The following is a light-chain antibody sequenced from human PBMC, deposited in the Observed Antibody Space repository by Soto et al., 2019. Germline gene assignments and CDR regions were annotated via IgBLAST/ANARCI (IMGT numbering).Light chain of an antibody. J-gene: IGKJ5*01. V-gene: IGKV3-11*01. CDR2: DAS. CDR1: QSVSNH. CDR3: QQRSHWPPIT. Sequence: EIVMTQSPATLSLSPGERATLSCRASQSVSNHLAWYQQKPGQAPRLLIYDASNRATGIPARFSGSGSGTDFTLTISSLEPEDFAVYFCQQRSHWPPITFGQGTRLEIK.